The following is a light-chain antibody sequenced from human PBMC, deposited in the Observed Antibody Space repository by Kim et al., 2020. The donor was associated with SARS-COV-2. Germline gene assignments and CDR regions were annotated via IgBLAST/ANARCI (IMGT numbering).Light chain of an antibody. CDR3: QKYDSVPYT. J-gene: IGKJ2*01. V-gene: IGKV1-27*01. Sequence: ASVGDRVTITCRASQGISNYLAWYQQKPGKVPKLLIYAASTLQSGLPSRFSGSGSGTDFTLTISSLQPEDVATYYCQKYDSVPYTFGQGTKLEI. CDR1: QGISNY. CDR2: AAS.